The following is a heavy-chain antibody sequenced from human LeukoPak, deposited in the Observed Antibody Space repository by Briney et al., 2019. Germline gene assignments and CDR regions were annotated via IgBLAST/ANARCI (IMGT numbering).Heavy chain of an antibody. CDR2: IWYDGSNK. CDR3: AASSWYRYYYYYGMDV. D-gene: IGHD6-13*01. Sequence: GRSLRLSCAASGFTFSSYGMHWVRQAPVKGLEWVAVIWYDGSNKYYADAVKGRLTISRDNSKNTLYLQMNSLRAEDTAVYYCAASSWYRYYYYYGMDVWGQGTTVTVSS. J-gene: IGHJ6*02. V-gene: IGHV3-33*01. CDR1: GFTFSSYG.